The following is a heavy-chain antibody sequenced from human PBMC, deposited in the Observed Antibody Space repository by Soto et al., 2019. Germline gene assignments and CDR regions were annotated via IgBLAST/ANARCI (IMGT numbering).Heavy chain of an antibody. J-gene: IGHJ5*02. D-gene: IGHD3-10*01. V-gene: IGHV1-24*01. CDR1: GYTLTELS. Sequence: ASVKVSCKVSGYTLTELSMHWVRQAPGKGLEWMGGFDPEDGETIYAQKFQGRVTMTEDTSTDTAYMELSSLRSEDTAVYYCATTLLMVRGVIITGAPGDNWFDPWGQGTLVTVSS. CDR2: FDPEDGET. CDR3: ATTLLMVRGVIITGAPGDNWFDP.